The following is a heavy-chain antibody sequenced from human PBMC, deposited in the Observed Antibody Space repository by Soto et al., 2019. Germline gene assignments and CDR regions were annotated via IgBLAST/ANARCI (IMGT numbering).Heavy chain of an antibody. J-gene: IGHJ4*02. CDR1: GFTFIDYA. Sequence: EVQLLESGGGLVQPGGSLRLSCAASGFTFIDYAMSWVRQAPGKGLEWVSAISGSGGSTYYADSVKGRVTISRDNSKNTLYLQINSLRAEDTAVSYCAKGPGYCSGDTCSWGQGTLVTVSS. V-gene: IGHV3-23*01. CDR2: ISGSGGST. D-gene: IGHD2-15*01. CDR3: AKGPGYCSGDTCS.